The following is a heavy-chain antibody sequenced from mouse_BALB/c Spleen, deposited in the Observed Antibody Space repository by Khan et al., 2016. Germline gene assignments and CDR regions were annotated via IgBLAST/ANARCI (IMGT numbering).Heavy chain of an antibody. D-gene: IGHD1-2*01. CDR3: ARGQFITTATPAY. CDR2: INTYTGEP. V-gene: IGHV9-3-1*01. Sequence: QIQLVQSGPELKKPGETVKISCKASGYIFTNYGMNWVKQAPGKGLKWMAWINTYTGEPTYADDFKGRFAFSLETSASTAYLQINNLKNEDPATDFCARGQFITTATPAYWGQGTLVTVSA. J-gene: IGHJ3*01. CDR1: GYIFTNYG.